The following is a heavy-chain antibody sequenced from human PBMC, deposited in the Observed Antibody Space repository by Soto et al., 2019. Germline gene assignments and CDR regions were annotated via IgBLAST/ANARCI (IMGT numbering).Heavy chain of an antibody. CDR3: VHITGYCSSTSCARNNWFDP. CDR1: GFSLSTSGVG. CDR2: IYWNDDK. V-gene: IGHV2-5*01. D-gene: IGHD2-2*01. Sequence: GSGPTLVNPTQTLTLTCTFSGFSLSTSGVGVGWIRQPPGKALQWLALIYWNDDKRYSPSLKSSLTITKDTSKNQVVLTMTNMDPVDTATYYCVHITGYCSSTSCARNNWFDPWGQGTLVTVSS. J-gene: IGHJ5*02.